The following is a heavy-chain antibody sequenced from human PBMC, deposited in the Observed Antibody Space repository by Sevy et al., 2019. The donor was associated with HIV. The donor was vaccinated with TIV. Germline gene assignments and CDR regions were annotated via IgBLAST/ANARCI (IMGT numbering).Heavy chain of an antibody. J-gene: IGHJ4*02. Sequence: GGSLRLSCAASGFTSGSFYMHWVRQTPKKGLVWVSNINSDGRLSNYADSVKGRFIVSRDNAKNTQHLQMTSLGAEDTAVYYCAIGSAGTAQHWGQGIVVTVSS. CDR1: GFTSGSFY. D-gene: IGHD6-19*01. CDR2: INSDGRLS. V-gene: IGHV3-74*01. CDR3: AIGSAGTAQH.